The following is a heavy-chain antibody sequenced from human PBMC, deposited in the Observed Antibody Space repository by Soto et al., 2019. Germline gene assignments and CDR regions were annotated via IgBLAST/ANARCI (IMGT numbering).Heavy chain of an antibody. V-gene: IGHV3-7*04. CDR1: GLPFSSHY. J-gene: IGHJ4*02. CDR2: INPDGRDE. D-gene: IGHD2-15*01. CDR3: ARETWWRLDY. Sequence: EVQLVESGGGLVRPGGSLRLSCAASGLPFSSHYMSWIRQAPGRGLEWVAKINPDGRDEQYADSVRGRSTVSRDNTKNLVFLQMKGLRVEDTAVYYCARETWWRLDYWGQGNLVTVSS.